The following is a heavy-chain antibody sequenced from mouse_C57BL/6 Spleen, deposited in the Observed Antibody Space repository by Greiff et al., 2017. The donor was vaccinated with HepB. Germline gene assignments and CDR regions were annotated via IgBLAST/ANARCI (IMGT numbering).Heavy chain of an antibody. J-gene: IGHJ1*03. V-gene: IGHV14-1*01. CDR1: GFNIKDYY. CDR3: TTVLLTTVVATGRYFDV. D-gene: IGHD1-1*01. Sequence: VQLQESGAELVRPGASVKLSCTASGFNIKDYYMHWVKQRPEQGLEWIGRIDPEDGDTEYDPKFQGKATMTADTSSNTAYLQLSSLTSEDTAVYYCTTVLLTTVVATGRYFDVWGTGTTVTVSS. CDR2: IDPEDGDT.